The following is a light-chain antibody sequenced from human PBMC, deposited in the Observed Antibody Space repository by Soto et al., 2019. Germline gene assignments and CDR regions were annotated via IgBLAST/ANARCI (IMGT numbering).Light chain of an antibody. J-gene: IGLJ1*01. V-gene: IGLV2-14*01. CDR1: SSDVGGYNY. CDR3: SSFTTSNTVV. Sequence: QSALTQPASVSGSPGQSITISCTGTSSDVGGYNYVSWYQQHPGTAPKLIIFEVTDRPSGVSNRFSGSKSGNRASLTISGLRADDGADYYCSSFTTSNTVVFGTGTKVTVL. CDR2: EVT.